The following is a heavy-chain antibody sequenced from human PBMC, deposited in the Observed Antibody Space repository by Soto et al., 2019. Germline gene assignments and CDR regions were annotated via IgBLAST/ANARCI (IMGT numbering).Heavy chain of an antibody. Sequence: SETLSLTXTVSGGSISSSSYYWSWIRQPPGKGLEWIGYIYSSGSTNYNPSLKSRITISVDTSKNQFSLKLTSVTAADTAVYYCARHVRDDPLTPRYFDYWGQGTLVTVSS. CDR2: IYSSGST. D-gene: IGHD1-1*01. CDR3: ARHVRDDPLTPRYFDY. CDR1: GGSISSSSYY. J-gene: IGHJ4*02. V-gene: IGHV4-61*05.